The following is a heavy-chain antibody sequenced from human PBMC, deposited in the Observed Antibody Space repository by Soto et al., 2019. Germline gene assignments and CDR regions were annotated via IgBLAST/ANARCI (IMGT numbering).Heavy chain of an antibody. CDR2: IIPIFGTA. CDR1: GGTFISYA. Sequence: SVKVSCKGSGGTFISYAISWWLQPPLQGRDWMGCIIPIFGTANHAQKFQGRVTITADESTSTAYMELSSLRSEDTAVYYCARDRSEGYCSSTSCYKGGDYYYGMDVWGQGTTVTVSS. V-gene: IGHV1-69*13. J-gene: IGHJ6*02. D-gene: IGHD2-2*02. CDR3: ARDRSEGYCSSTSCYKGGDYYYGMDV.